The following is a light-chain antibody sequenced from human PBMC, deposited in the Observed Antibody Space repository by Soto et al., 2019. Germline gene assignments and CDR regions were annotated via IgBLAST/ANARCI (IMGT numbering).Light chain of an antibody. Sequence: DIQMTQSPSTLSAGVGDRVTITCRASQRTSTYLNWYQQKPGKAPTLLIYAASSLQSGVPSRFSGGGSGTDFTLTINTLQPEDFATYFCQQCYSSPRTFGQGTKVDIK. CDR1: QRTSTY. CDR3: QQCYSSPRT. J-gene: IGKJ1*01. V-gene: IGKV1-39*01. CDR2: AAS.